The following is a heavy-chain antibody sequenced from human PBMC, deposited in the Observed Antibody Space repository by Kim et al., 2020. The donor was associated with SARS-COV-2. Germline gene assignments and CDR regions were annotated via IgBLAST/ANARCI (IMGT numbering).Heavy chain of an antibody. CDR1: GYTFTSYG. J-gene: IGHJ5*02. CDR2: ISAYNGNT. CDR3: ARDRWDLRGVIGGFDP. D-gene: IGHD3-10*01. Sequence: ASVKVSCKASGYTFTSYGISWVRQAPGQGLEWMGWISAYNGNTNYAQKLQGRVTMTTDTSTSTAYMELRSLRSDDTAVYYCARDRWDLRGVIGGFDPWGQGTLVTVSS. V-gene: IGHV1-18*01.